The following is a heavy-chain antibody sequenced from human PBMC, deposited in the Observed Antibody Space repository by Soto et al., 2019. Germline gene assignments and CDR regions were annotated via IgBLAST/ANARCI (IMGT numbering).Heavy chain of an antibody. CDR2: IIPIFGTA. D-gene: IGHD3-22*01. V-gene: IGHV1-69*01. Sequence: QVQLVQSGAEVTKPASSVKVSCKASGGTFSSYAISWVLQAPGQGLEWMGGIIPIFGTANYAQKFQGRVTITADESTSTAYMELSSLRAEDTAVYYCARYLEGYDSSGYYPSWGQGTLVTVSS. CDR3: ARYLEGYDSSGYYPS. J-gene: IGHJ5*02. CDR1: GGTFSSYA.